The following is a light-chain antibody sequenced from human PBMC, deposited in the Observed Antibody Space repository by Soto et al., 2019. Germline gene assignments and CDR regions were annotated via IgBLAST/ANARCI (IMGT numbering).Light chain of an antibody. CDR2: EVS. V-gene: IGLV2-14*01. J-gene: IGLJ1*01. Sequence: QSALIQPASVSGSPGQSITISCTGTSSDVGGYNYVSWYQQHPVKAPKLIIYEVSNRPSGVSNRFSGSKSGNTASLTISGLQAEDEADYYCSSYTSSSTQVFGTGTKVTVL. CDR1: SSDVGGYNY. CDR3: SSYTSSSTQV.